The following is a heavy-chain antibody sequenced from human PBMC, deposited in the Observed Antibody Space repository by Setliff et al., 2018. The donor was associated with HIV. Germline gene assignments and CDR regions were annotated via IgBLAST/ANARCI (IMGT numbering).Heavy chain of an antibody. V-gene: IGHV4-61*08. CDR2: IYYTGST. Sequence: SETLSLTCAVSGGSISSGGYSWSWIRQPPGKGLEWIGSIYYTGSTDYNPSLMSRVTISLDTPKNQFSLKLNSVIAADTAVYYCARNRAPSSLWGQGTLVTVSS. CDR1: GGSISSGGYS. D-gene: IGHD3-10*01. J-gene: IGHJ4*02. CDR3: ARNRAPSSL.